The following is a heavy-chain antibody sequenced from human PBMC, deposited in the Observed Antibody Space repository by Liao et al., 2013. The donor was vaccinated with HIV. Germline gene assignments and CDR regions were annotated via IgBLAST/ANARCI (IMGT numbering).Heavy chain of an antibody. CDR3: ARSRAVLARIVTTRGPGNLSPSLDA. CDR2: IYTSGTT. Sequence: HLLESGSGLVEPSQTLSLTCTVSGGSMNRGGYSWTWIRQPPGKGLEWIGRIYTSGTTNYNPSLKSRVTMSVDTSKNQFSLKLTSATAADTAVYYCARSRAVLARIVTTRGPGNLSPSLDASDQGP. V-gene: IGHV4-61*02. D-gene: IGHD3-16*02. CDR1: GGSMNRGGYS. J-gene: IGHJ6*02.